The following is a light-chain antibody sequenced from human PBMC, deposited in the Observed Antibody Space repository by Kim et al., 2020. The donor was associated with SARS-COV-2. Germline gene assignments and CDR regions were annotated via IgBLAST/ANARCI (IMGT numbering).Light chain of an antibody. CDR3: QEYINLPPNT. Sequence: VSPGERATLSVRASENIHTSVAWYQQRPGQAPRLLIYDASTRATGIPSRFSGGGSGTEFTLTISSLQSEDFAIYFCQEYINLPPNTFGQGTKLEI. J-gene: IGKJ2*01. CDR2: DAS. V-gene: IGKV3-15*01. CDR1: ENIHTS.